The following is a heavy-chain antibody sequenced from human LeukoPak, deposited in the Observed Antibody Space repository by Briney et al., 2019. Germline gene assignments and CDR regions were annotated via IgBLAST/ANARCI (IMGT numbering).Heavy chain of an antibody. J-gene: IGHJ6*02. V-gene: IGHV3-23*01. D-gene: IGHD6-19*01. Sequence: PGGSLRLSCAASGFTFSSYAMSWVRQAPGKGLEWVSAISGSGGSTYYADSVKGRFTISRDNSKNTLYLQMNSLRAEDTAVYCCAKDSPAGRRYYYYGMDVWGQGTTVTVSS. CDR2: ISGSGGST. CDR1: GFTFSSYA. CDR3: AKDSPAGRRYYYYGMDV.